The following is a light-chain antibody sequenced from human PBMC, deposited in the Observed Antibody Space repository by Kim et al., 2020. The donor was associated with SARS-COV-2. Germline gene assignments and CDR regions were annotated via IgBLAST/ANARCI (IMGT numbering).Light chain of an antibody. CDR1: QAIRND. Sequence: AIQTTQSPSSLSASVGDRVIITCRASQAIRNDLGWYQQKPGKAPNILIYGASTLQSGVPSRFSGSGSGTDFTLTISSLQPEDFATYYCLQDFNYPRTFGQGTKVDIK. CDR2: GAS. V-gene: IGKV1-6*01. J-gene: IGKJ1*01. CDR3: LQDFNYPRT.